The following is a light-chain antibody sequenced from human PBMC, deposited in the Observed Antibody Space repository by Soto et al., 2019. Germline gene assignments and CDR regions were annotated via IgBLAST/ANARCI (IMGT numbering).Light chain of an antibody. J-gene: IGLJ1*01. Sequence: QSGLNQPASVSGSPGQSVTISCTATSSDVENYKLVSWYQQHPGKAPKLIIYEVTKRPSGVSNRFSGSKSANTASLTISGLQPEDEADYYCCSSVGSYVFGTGTKVTVL. V-gene: IGLV2-23*02. CDR2: EVT. CDR1: SSDVENYKL. CDR3: CSSVGSYV.